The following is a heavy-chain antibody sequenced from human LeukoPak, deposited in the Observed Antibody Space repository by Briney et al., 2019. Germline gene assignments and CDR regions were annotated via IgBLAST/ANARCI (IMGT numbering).Heavy chain of an antibody. CDR1: GGAISSSY. Sequence: SESLSLTCTVSGGAISSSYWSWIRQPPGKRLEWIGYIHLSRNTNYNPSLKSRVTISLDTSKNQFSLKMSSVTAADTAVYYCAQTTRSPGMDVWGQGTTVNVSS. CDR3: AQTTRSPGMDV. D-gene: IGHD4-17*01. CDR2: IHLSRNT. J-gene: IGHJ6*02. V-gene: IGHV4-59*01.